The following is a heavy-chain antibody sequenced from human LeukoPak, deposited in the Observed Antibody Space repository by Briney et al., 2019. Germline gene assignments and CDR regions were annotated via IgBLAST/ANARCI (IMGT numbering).Heavy chain of an antibody. Sequence: GGSLRLSCAASGFTFSSYWMSWVRQAPGKGLVWVANIKQDGSEKYYVDSVKGRFTISRDNAKNSLYLQMNSLRAEDTAVYYCARAVYYDFWSGYAYYFDYWGQGTLVTVSS. J-gene: IGHJ4*02. CDR3: ARAVYYDFWSGYAYYFDY. D-gene: IGHD3-3*01. CDR1: GFTFSSYW. CDR2: IKQDGSEK. V-gene: IGHV3-7*01.